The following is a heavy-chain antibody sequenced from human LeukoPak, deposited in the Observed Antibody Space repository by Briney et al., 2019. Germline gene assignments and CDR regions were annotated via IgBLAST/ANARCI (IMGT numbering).Heavy chain of an antibody. Sequence: ASVKVSCKTSGGTFSNYAISWVRQAPGQGLEWMGGIIPILGTANYAQKFQDRVTITADESTTTAYMELNRLRSEDTAVYYCARDRYYDSRGNFYESGYWPQGTLVTVSS. CDR3: ARDRYYDSRGNFYESGY. D-gene: IGHD3-22*01. CDR1: GGTFSNYA. CDR2: IIPILGTA. V-gene: IGHV1-69*01. J-gene: IGHJ4*02.